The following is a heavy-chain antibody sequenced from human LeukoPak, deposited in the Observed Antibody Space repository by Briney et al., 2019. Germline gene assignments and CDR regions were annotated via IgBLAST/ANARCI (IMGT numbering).Heavy chain of an antibody. CDR1: GGSISSSSYY. J-gene: IGHJ6*02. CDR2: IYYSGST. CDR3: AWRGLDV. D-gene: IGHD3-3*01. Sequence: SETLSLTCTVSGGSISSSSYYWGWIRQPPGKGLEWIGRIYYSGSTYYNPSLKSRVTISVDTSKNQFSLKLSSVTAADTAVYYCAWRGLDVWGQGTTVTVSS. V-gene: IGHV4-39*01.